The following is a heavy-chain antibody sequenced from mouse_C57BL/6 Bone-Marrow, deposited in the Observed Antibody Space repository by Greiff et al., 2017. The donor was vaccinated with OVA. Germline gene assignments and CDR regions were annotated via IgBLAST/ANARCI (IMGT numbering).Heavy chain of an antibody. CDR2: IYPRSGNT. CDR1: GYTFTSYG. Sequence: VKLMESGAELARPGASVKLSCKASGYTFTSYGISWVKQRTGQGLEWIGEIYPRSGNTYYNEKFKGKATLTADKSSSTAYMELRRLTSEDSAVYVCERVIATVVSMDYWGQGTSVTVSA. J-gene: IGHJ4*01. D-gene: IGHD1-1*01. V-gene: IGHV1-81*01. CDR3: ERVIATVVSMDY.